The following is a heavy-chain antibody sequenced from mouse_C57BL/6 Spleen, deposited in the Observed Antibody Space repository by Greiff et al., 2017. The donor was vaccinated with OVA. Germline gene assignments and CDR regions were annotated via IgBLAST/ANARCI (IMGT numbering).Heavy chain of an antibody. J-gene: IGHJ2*01. CDR2: ISYDGSN. Sequence: EVQLQQSGPGLVKPSQSLSLTCSVTGYSITSGYYWNWIRQFPGNKLEWMGYISYDGSNNYNPSLKNRISITRDTSKNQFFLKLNSVTTEDTATYYCARRGLTGYFDYWGQGTTLTVSS. V-gene: IGHV3-6*01. CDR1: GYSITSGYY. CDR3: ARRGLTGYFDY. D-gene: IGHD4-1*01.